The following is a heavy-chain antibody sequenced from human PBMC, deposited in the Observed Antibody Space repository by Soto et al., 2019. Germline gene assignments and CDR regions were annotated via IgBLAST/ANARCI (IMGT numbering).Heavy chain of an antibody. CDR2: ANQSGST. Sequence: QVQLQQWGAGLLKPSETLSLTCAVSGRSFSNPYYFWSWIRQPPGKGLEWIGEANQSGSTNYTPSLKSRVTISRDTSKNHLSLRLTSVTAADTAVYYCASLDISGWYFEDWGQGTLVTVSS. J-gene: IGHJ4*02. CDR1: GRSFSNPYYF. D-gene: IGHD6-19*01. V-gene: IGHV4-34*01. CDR3: ASLDISGWYFED.